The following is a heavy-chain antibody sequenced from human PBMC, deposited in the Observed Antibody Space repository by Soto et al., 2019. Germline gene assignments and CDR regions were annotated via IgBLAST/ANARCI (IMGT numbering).Heavy chain of an antibody. CDR2: FRTGGDDGTT. D-gene: IGHD3-10*01. CDR3: AKKVNSGPGSQYFDY. V-gene: IGHV3-23*01. J-gene: IGHJ4*02. Sequence: PWGSLRLSCAASGFTFSSYSMSWVRQAPGKGLEWVSGFRTGGDDGTTYYADSVKGRFTISRDNSKNTLFLQMNSLRAEDTAIYYCAKKVNSGPGSQYFDYWGQGTLVTVSS. CDR1: GFTFSSYS.